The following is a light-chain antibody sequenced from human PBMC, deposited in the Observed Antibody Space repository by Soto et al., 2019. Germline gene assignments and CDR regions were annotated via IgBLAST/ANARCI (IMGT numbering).Light chain of an antibody. CDR2: DAS. CDR3: QHYNSYSEA. CDR1: QGISSA. J-gene: IGKJ1*01. Sequence: AIQLTQSPSSLSASVGDRVTITCRASQGISSALAWYQQKPGKAPNLLIYDASSLESGVPSRFSGSGSGTEFTLTISSLQPDDFATYYCQHYNSYSEAFGQGTKV. V-gene: IGKV1-13*02.